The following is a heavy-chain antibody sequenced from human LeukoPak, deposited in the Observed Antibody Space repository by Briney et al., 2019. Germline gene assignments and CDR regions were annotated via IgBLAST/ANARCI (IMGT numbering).Heavy chain of an antibody. CDR1: GGSISSYY. D-gene: IGHD6-6*01. Sequence: SETLSLTCTVSGGSISSYYWSWIRQPPGKGLEWIGYIYYSGSTYYNPSLKSRVTISVDTSKNQFSLKLSSVTAADTAVYYCARVGSSGDFDYWGQGTLVTVSS. J-gene: IGHJ4*02. CDR2: IYYSGST. CDR3: ARVGSSGDFDY. V-gene: IGHV4-59*01.